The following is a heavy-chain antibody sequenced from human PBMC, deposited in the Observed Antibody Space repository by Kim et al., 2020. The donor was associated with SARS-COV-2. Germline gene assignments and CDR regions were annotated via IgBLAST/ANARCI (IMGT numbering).Heavy chain of an antibody. Sequence: GGSLRLSCAASGSNFGSHHMHWVRQAPGKGLEWVAVIWYDGSKQYYADSMKGRFTISRDNSKNMLFLRMNSLRAEDTALYYCARFFGTQLVSWGQGTLVTVSS. CDR3: ARFFGTQLVS. CDR1: GSNFGSHH. V-gene: IGHV3-33*01. J-gene: IGHJ5*02. CDR2: IWYDGSKQ. D-gene: IGHD3-10*01.